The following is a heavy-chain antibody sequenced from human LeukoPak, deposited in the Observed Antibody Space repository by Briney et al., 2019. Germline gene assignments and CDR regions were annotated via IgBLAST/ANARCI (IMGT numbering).Heavy chain of an antibody. CDR2: ISAYNGNT. CDR3: ARALRNYYDSSGYYHRNRPFDC. J-gene: IGHJ4*02. V-gene: IGHV1-18*01. D-gene: IGHD3-22*01. Sequence: ASVKVSCKASGYTFTSYGISWVRQAPGQGLEWMGWISAYNGNTNYAQKLQGRVTMTTDTSTSTAYMELRSLRSDDTAVYYCARALRNYYDSSGYYHRNRPFDCWGQGTLVTVSS. CDR1: GYTFTSYG.